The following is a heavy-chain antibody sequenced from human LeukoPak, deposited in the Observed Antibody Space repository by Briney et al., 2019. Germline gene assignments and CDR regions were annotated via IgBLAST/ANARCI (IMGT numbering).Heavy chain of an antibody. CDR2: INVNGGRT. CDR3: VKDVGGSYAFDY. CDR1: GFTFSRYA. Sequence: GGSLRLSCSASGFTFSRYAMHWVRQAPGKGLEYVSGINVNGGRTHYGDSVKGRFSISRDNSKNTLHLQMSTLRAEDTALYYCVKDVGGSYAFDYWGQGILVTVAS. D-gene: IGHD1-26*01. J-gene: IGHJ4*02. V-gene: IGHV3-64D*09.